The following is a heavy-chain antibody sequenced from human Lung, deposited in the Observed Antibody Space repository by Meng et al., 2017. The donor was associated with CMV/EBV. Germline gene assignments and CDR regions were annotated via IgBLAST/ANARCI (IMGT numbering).Heavy chain of an antibody. V-gene: IGHV3-72*01. J-gene: IGHJ3*02. CDR2: TLNKYNSYTT. D-gene: IGHD1-26*01. CDR3: TRGYSGIDIYAFDI. Sequence: GESLKISCAASGFSFKDHYMDWVRQAPGKGLQWLGRTLNKYNSYTTEYAASVKGRFTISRDDSRNLLYLQLSSLKTADTAVYYCTRGYSGIDIYAFDIWGQGXLVTVSS. CDR1: GFSFKDHY.